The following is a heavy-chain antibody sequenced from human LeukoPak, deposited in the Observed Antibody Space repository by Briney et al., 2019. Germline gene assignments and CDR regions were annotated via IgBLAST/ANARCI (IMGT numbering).Heavy chain of an antibody. V-gene: IGHV4-59*12. D-gene: IGHD3-3*01. J-gene: IGHJ5*02. CDR1: AGSLSSYY. CDR2: IYYSGST. CDR3: ARDKGLEWLLYNWFDP. Sequence: PSETLSLTCTVSAGSLSSYYWSWVRPPPGGWLGWIGYIYYSGSTNYNPSLKSRAPISVATSKNQFSLRLSSVTAADTAVYYCARDKGLEWLLYNWFDPWGQGTLVTVSS.